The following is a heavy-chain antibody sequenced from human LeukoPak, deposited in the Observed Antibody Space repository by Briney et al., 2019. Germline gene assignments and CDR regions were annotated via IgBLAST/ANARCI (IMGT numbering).Heavy chain of an antibody. V-gene: IGHV3-23*01. CDR1: GFTFSSYA. CDR2: ISGSGGST. CDR3: AKTSSLWDY. Sequence: GGSLRLSCAASGFTFSSYAMSWVRQAPGKGLEWVSAISGSGGSTYYADSVKGRFTVSRDNSKNTLSLHMNSLRAEDTAVYYCAKTSSLWDYWGQGTLVTVSS. J-gene: IGHJ4*02. D-gene: IGHD2-15*01.